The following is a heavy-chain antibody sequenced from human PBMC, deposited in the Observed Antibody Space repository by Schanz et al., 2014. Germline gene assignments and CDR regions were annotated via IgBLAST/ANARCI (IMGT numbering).Heavy chain of an antibody. V-gene: IGHV3-7*01. CDR3: ARDDSPSTKPFDS. CDR2: IKQDGSDK. Sequence: EVQLLESGGGLVQPGGSLRLSCAASRFTFSSYAMSWVRQAPGKGLEWVANIKQDGSDKHYVDSVKGRFTISRDNAKNSLYLQMNSLRAEDTAVYYCARDDSPSTKPFDSWGQGTLVSVSS. J-gene: IGHJ4*02. D-gene: IGHD2-21*01. CDR1: RFTFSSYA.